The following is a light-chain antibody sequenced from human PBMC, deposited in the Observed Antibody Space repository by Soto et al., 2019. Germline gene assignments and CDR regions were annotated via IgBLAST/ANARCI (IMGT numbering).Light chain of an antibody. V-gene: IGLV1-40*01. CDR3: QSYDSSLSAYV. J-gene: IGLJ1*01. CDR1: SSNIGAGYD. Sequence: QSVLAQPPSVSGAPGQKVTISCTGSSSNIGAGYDLHWYQQLPGTAPKLLLYGNSNRPSGVPDRFPGSKSGTSASLAITGLQAEDEADYYCQSYDSSLSAYVFGTGTKGTVL. CDR2: GNS.